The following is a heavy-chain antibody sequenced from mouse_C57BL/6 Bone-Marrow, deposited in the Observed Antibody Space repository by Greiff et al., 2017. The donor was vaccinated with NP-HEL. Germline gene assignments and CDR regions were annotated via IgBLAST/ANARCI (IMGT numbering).Heavy chain of an antibody. V-gene: IGHV1-69*01. Sequence: QVHVKQPGAELVMPGASVKLSCKASGYTFTSYWMHWVKQRPGQGLEWIGEIDPSDSYTNYNQKFKGKSTLTVDKSSSTAYMQLSSLTSEDSAVYYCAREGQGFDYWGQGTTLTVSS. CDR2: IDPSDSYT. CDR3: AREGQGFDY. J-gene: IGHJ2*01. CDR1: GYTFTSYW.